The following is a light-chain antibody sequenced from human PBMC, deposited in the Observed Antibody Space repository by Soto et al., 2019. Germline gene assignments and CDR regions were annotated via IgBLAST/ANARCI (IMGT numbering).Light chain of an antibody. CDR3: QQYGSSPGT. CDR2: VAS. J-gene: IGKJ1*01. CDR1: QSVSSSY. Sequence: EIVLTQSPGTLSLSPGERATLSCRASQSVSSSYLAWYQQKPVQAPRLLIYVASSRDTGIPDRFSGSGSGTDFTRTISRLETEDFEVYYCQQYGSSPGTFGQGTKVEIK. V-gene: IGKV3-20*01.